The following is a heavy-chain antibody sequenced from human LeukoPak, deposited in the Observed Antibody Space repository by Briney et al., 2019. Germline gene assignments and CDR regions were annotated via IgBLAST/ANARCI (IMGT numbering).Heavy chain of an antibody. Sequence: SETLSLTCSVSGGSMSGGGYCWSWIRQPAGKGLEWIGRIYTSGSTNYNPSLKSRVTISVDTSKNEFSLKLNSVTAADTAVYYCARFFSSGGKGNWFDLWGQGTLVTVSS. J-gene: IGHJ5*02. CDR1: GGSMSGGGYC. D-gene: IGHD4-23*01. V-gene: IGHV4-61*02. CDR2: IYTSGST. CDR3: ARFFSSGGKGNWFDL.